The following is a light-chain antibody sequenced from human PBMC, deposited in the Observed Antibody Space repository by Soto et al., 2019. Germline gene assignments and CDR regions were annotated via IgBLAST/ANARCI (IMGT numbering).Light chain of an antibody. CDR3: QQYGSSPWT. CDR1: QSITNNY. J-gene: IGKJ1*01. Sequence: EIVLTQSPGTLSLSLGERATLSCRASQSITNNYLAWYQQKPGQAPRLLIYLASNRAAGIPDRFSGSGSGADSTLTINRLEPEDFAVYHCQQYGSSPWTFGQGTKVDIK. V-gene: IGKV3-20*01. CDR2: LAS.